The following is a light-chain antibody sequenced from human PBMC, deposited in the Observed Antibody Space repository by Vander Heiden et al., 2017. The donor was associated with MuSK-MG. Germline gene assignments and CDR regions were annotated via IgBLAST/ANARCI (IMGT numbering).Light chain of an antibody. CDR1: QSVLYNSKNKNY. V-gene: IGKV4-1*01. J-gene: IGKJ2*01. CDR2: WAS. Sequence: DIVMTQSPDSLAVSLGERATINCKSSQSVLYNSKNKNYLAWFQQKPGQPPKLLMYWASTRESGVPDRFSGSGSGTYFTLTISSLQAEDVAVYYCQRDASPPYTFGPGTKLEIK. CDR3: QRDASPPYT.